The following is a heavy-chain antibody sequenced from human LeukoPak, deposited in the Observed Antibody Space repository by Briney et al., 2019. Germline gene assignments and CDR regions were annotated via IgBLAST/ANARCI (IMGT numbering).Heavy chain of an antibody. Sequence: SETLSLTCTVSGGSISSGSYYWSWIRQPAGKGLEWIGRIYTSGSTYYNPSLKSRVTISVDTSKNQFSLKLSSVTAADTAVYYCAREREGPYGYLDYWGQGILVTVSS. V-gene: IGHV4-61*02. J-gene: IGHJ4*02. CDR2: IYTSGST. CDR3: AREREGPYGYLDY. CDR1: GGSISSGSYY. D-gene: IGHD4-17*01.